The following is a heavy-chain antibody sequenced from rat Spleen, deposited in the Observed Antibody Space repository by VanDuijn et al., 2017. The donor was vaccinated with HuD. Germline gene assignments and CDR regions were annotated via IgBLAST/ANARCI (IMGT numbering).Heavy chain of an antibody. CDR2: ISYDGSST. CDR3: ARRHYGYTDYFDY. CDR1: GFTFSDYY. J-gene: IGHJ2*01. V-gene: IGHV5-29*01. D-gene: IGHD1-11*01. Sequence: EVQLVESDGGLVQPGRSLKLSCAASGFTFSDYYMAWVRQAPTKGLEWVATISYDGSSTYYRDSVRGRVTISRDNAKSTLSLQMDSLRSEDTATYYCARRHYGYTDYFDYWGQGVMVTVSS.